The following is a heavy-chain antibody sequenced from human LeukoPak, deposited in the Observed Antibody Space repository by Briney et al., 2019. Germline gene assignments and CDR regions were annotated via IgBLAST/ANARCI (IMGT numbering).Heavy chain of an antibody. V-gene: IGHV3-23*01. D-gene: IGHD6-6*01. J-gene: IGHJ4*02. CDR2: ISGSGGGT. CDR1: GFTFSSDA. CDR3: AKDVSSSASIRLDY. Sequence: GGSLRLSCAASGFTFSSDAMSWGCQAPGKGLGWVSAISGSGGGTYYADSVKGRFTISRDNSKNTLYLQMNSLRAEDTPVYYCAKDVSSSASIRLDYWGQGTLVTVSS.